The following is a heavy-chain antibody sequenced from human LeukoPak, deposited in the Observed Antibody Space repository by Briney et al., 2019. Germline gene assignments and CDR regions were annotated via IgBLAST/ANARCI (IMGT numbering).Heavy chain of an antibody. J-gene: IGHJ6*02. CDR3: TRDPPNNQSYDV. CDR1: GDRVSNNGAS. D-gene: IGHD1/OR15-1a*01. CDR2: TYYRSKWFY. Sequence: PSQTLSLTCAIFGDRVSNNGASWNWIRQSPSRGFGWLGRTYYRSKWFYDYAVSVRSRLVISPDTFQNLFSLQLSSMTPDDTAVYYCTRDPPNNQSYDVRGQGTTVTVSS. V-gene: IGHV6-1*01.